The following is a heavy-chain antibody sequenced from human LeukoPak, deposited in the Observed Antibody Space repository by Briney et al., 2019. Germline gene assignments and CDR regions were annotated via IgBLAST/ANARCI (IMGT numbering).Heavy chain of an antibody. V-gene: IGHV1-2*02. CDR3: ARAGGYCSGGSCYSISHYYYYYMDV. CDR1: GYTFTGYY. J-gene: IGHJ6*03. Sequence: ASVKVPCKASGYTFTGYYMHWVRQAPGQGLEWMGWINPNSGGTNYAQKFQGRVTMTRDTSISTAYMELSRLRSGDTAVYYCARAGGYCSGGSCYSISHYYYYYMDVWGKGTTVTVSS. D-gene: IGHD2-15*01. CDR2: INPNSGGT.